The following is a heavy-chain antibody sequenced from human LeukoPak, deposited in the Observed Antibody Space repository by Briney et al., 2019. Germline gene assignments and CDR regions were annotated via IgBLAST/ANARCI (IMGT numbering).Heavy chain of an antibody. Sequence: GGSLRLSCAASGFTFDDYGMSWVRQAPGKGLEWVSGINWNGGSTGYADSVKGRFTISRDNAKNSLCLQMNSLRAEDTALYHCARDSYYYDSSGYYGMDVWGQGTTVTVSS. V-gene: IGHV3-20*01. CDR2: INWNGGST. CDR3: ARDSYYYDSSGYYGMDV. CDR1: GFTFDDYG. D-gene: IGHD3-22*01. J-gene: IGHJ6*02.